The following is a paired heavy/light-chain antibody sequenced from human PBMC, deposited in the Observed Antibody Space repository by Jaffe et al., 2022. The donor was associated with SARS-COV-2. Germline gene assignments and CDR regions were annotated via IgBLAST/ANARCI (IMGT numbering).Light chain of an antibody. CDR1: SNDIGAFNY. CDR3: SSYTSPSVYF. CDR2: DVS. J-gene: IGLJ1*01. V-gene: IGLV2-14*03. Sequence: QSALTQPASVSGSAGQSITISCTGTSNDIGAFNYVSWYQQHPGKAPKLMIYDVSTRPSGVSDRFSGSKSGNTASLTISGLQAEDEADYYCSSYTSPSVYFFGGGTKVTVL.
Heavy chain of an antibody. D-gene: IGHD3-9*01. Sequence: QITLTESGPALVRPAQTLTLTCTFSGFSLTTRGVGVGWIRQPPGKAPQWLALVYWDDDKRYNPSLQTRLAITKDTSKNQVVLTMTNMDPVDSATFYCAHLRGHYDLLTGYYLGYYYYMDVWGNGTTVTVSS. CDR3: AHLRGHYDLLTGYYLGYYYYMDV. J-gene: IGHJ6*03. CDR1: GFSLTTRGVG. CDR2: VYWDDDK. V-gene: IGHV2-5*02.